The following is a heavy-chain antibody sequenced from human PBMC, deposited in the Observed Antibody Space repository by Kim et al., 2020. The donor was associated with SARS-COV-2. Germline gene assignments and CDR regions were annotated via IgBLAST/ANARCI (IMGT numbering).Heavy chain of an antibody. V-gene: IGHV4-61*01. CDR1: GGSVSSGSYY. J-gene: IGHJ3*02. D-gene: IGHD3-22*01. Sequence: SETLSLTCTVSGGSVSSGSYYWSWIRQPPGKGLEWIGYIYYSGSTNYNPSLKSRVTISVDTSKNQFSLKLSSVTAADTAVYYCARGIGVTMIVVVIGAFDIWGQGKMVTVSS. CDR2: IYYSGST. CDR3: ARGIGVTMIVVVIGAFDI.